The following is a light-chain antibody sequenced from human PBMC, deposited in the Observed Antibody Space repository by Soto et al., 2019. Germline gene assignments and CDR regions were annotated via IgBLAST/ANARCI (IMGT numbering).Light chain of an antibody. J-gene: IGKJ1*01. CDR3: QQYGTSTT. Sequence: ETVFTPPPGSLSVTTGESATHSCRASQSISCNYLAWYHQKPGQAPRLLIYGASNRATGIPDRFSGSGSGTDFTLTISRLEPEDFAVYYCQQYGTSTTFGQGTKVDIK. CDR2: GAS. CDR1: QSISCNY. V-gene: IGKV3-20*01.